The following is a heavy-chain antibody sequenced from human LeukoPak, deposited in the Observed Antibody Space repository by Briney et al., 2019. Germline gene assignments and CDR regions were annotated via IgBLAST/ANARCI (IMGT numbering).Heavy chain of an antibody. CDR2: IKQDGTEK. V-gene: IGHV3-7*01. D-gene: IGHD5-18*01. Sequence: GGSLRLSCAASGFTFSSYAMSWVRQAPGKGLEWVAHIKQDGTEKYYVDSARGRFTISRDNAKNSLYLQMNSLRAEDTALYYCARLRGYNYGLPDYWGQGALVTVSS. CDR3: ARLRGYNYGLPDY. J-gene: IGHJ4*02. CDR1: GFTFSSYA.